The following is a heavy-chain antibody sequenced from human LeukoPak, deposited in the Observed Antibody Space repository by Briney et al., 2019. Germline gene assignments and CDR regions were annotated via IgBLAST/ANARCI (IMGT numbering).Heavy chain of an antibody. V-gene: IGHV1-18*01. Sequence: RASVKVSCKASGYTFTSYGISWVRQAPGQGLEWMGWISAYNGNTNYAQKLQGRVTMTTDTSTSTAYMELRSLRSDDTAVYYCARNSHGSGSYHDFYMDVWGKGTTVTISS. CDR3: ARNSHGSGSYHDFYMDV. CDR1: GYTFTSYG. D-gene: IGHD3-10*01. CDR2: ISAYNGNT. J-gene: IGHJ6*03.